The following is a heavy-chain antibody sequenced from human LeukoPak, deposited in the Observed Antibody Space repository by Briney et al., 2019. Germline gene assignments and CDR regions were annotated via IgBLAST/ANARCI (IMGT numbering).Heavy chain of an antibody. Sequence: TETLPLTCSVSGDSISSSSYYWGWFRQPPGKGLEWIGRIYYSGSTYYNPSLKRRVTISVDTSKNQCSLKLSSVTATDTSVYYCARQEVATRLFDYWGQGTLVTVSS. CDR3: ARQEVATRLFDY. CDR1: GDSISSSSYY. J-gene: IGHJ4*02. D-gene: IGHD5-12*01. V-gene: IGHV4-39*01. CDR2: IYYSGST.